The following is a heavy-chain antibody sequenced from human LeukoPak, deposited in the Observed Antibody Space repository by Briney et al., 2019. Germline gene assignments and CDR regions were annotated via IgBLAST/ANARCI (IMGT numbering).Heavy chain of an antibody. CDR3: ARAGYCSGGSCYWDYYYGMDV. CDR2: IYYSGTT. J-gene: IGHJ6*02. Sequence: PSETLSLTCTVSGGSISSNSHYWGWIRQPPGKGLEWIGSIYYSGTTYHNPSLKSRVTISVDRSKNQFSLKLSSVTAADTAVYYCARAGYCSGGSCYWDYYYGMDVWGQGTTVTVSS. D-gene: IGHD2-15*01. CDR1: GGSISSNSHY. V-gene: IGHV4-39*07.